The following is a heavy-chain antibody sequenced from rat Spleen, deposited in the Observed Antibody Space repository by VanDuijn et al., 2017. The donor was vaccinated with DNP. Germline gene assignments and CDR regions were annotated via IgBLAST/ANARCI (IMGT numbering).Heavy chain of an antibody. CDR1: GFTFSDYA. J-gene: IGHJ3*01. V-gene: IGHV5-17*01. CDR2: ISYDGSRT. Sequence: EVQLVESGGGLVQPGNSLKLSCAASGFTFSDYAMAWVRQAPKKGLEWVATISYDGSRTYYRDSVKGRFTISRDNAKSTLYLQMDSLRSEDTATYYCARMAGSGNWFAYWGQGTLVTVSS. CDR3: ARMAGSGNWFAY. D-gene: IGHD5-1*01.